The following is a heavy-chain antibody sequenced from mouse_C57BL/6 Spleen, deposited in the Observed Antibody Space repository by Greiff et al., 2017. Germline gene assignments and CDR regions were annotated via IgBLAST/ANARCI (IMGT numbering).Heavy chain of an antibody. Sequence: ESGPGLVKPSQSLSLTCSVTGYSITSGYYWNWIRQFPGNKLEWMGYISYDGSNNYNPSLKNRISITRDTSKNQFFLKLNSVTTEDTATYYCARRYDYDGGFAYWGQGTLVTVSA. CDR2: ISYDGSN. CDR3: ARRYDYDGGFAY. V-gene: IGHV3-6*01. CDR1: GYSITSGYY. J-gene: IGHJ3*01. D-gene: IGHD2-4*01.